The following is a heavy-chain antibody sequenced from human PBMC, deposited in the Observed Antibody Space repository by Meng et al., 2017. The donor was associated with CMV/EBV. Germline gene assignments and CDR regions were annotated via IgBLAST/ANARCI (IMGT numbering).Heavy chain of an antibody. V-gene: IGHV1-2*02. J-gene: IGHJ4*02. CDR1: AYTFTGYY. CDR3: ARARYVLRFLEDY. CDR2: INPNSGGT. Sequence: ASVNVSCKASAYTFTGYYMHWVRQAPGQGLEWMGWINPNSGGTNYAQKFQGRVTMTRDTSISTAYMELSRLRSDDTAVYYCARARYVLRFLEDYWGQGTLVTVAS. D-gene: IGHD3-3*01.